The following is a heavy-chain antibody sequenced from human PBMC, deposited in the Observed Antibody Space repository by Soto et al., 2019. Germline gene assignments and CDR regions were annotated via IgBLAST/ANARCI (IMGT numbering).Heavy chain of an antibody. CDR2: IYHTGTT. V-gene: IGHV4-59*01. Sequence: SETLSLTCTVSGGSLSSYYWSWIRQPPGKGLEWIGFIYHTGTTNYNPSLKSRGTISLDTSQNQFSLKLTSVTAADTAVYYCARDPHGDYNRFDYWGQGTLVTVSS. J-gene: IGHJ4*02. D-gene: IGHD4-17*01. CDR3: ARDPHGDYNRFDY. CDR1: GGSLSSYY.